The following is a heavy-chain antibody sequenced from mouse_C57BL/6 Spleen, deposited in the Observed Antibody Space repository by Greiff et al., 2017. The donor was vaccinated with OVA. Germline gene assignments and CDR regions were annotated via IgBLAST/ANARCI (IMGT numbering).Heavy chain of an antibody. CDR1: GFTFSSYA. CDR2: ISDGGSYT. V-gene: IGHV5-4*01. Sequence: DVHLVESGGGLVKPGGSLKLSCAASGFTFSSYAMSWVRQTPEKRLEWVATISDGGSYTYYPDNVKGRFTISRDNAKNNLYLQMSHLKSEDTAMYYCARGTGSSTYYFDYWGQGTTLTVSS. J-gene: IGHJ2*01. D-gene: IGHD1-1*01. CDR3: ARGTGSSTYYFDY.